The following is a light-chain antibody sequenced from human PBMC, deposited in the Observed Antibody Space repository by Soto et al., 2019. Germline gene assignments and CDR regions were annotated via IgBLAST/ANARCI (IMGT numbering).Light chain of an antibody. CDR1: QSISSSY. CDR2: GPS. Sequence: EIVLTQSPVTLSLSPGERATLSCRASQSISSSYLAWYQQKPGQAPRLLIYGPSSRATGIPDRFSGSGSGTDFALTINRLEPEDFAVYYCQQYDSSPRTFGQGTKVDIK. J-gene: IGKJ1*01. V-gene: IGKV3-20*01. CDR3: QQYDSSPRT.